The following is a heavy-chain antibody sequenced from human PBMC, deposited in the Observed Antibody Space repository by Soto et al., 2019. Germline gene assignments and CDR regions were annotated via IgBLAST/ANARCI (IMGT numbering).Heavy chain of an antibody. Sequence: ASVKVSCKASGYTFTGYYMHWVRQAPGQGLEWMGWINPNSGGTNYAQKFQGWVTMTRDTSISTAYMELSRLRSDDTAVYYCARGAPGAARPGYFDYWGQGTLVTVSS. D-gene: IGHD6-6*01. CDR1: GYTFTGYY. J-gene: IGHJ4*02. CDR2: INPNSGGT. CDR3: ARGAPGAARPGYFDY. V-gene: IGHV1-2*04.